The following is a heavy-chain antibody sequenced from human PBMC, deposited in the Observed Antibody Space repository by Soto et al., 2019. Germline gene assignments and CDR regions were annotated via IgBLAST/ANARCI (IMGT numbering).Heavy chain of an antibody. Sequence: QVQLVESGGGVVQPGRSLRLSCAASGFTFSSYGMQWVRQAPGKGLEWVAVISYDGSNKYYADSAKGRFTISRDNSKKTRYRQMNSLRAEDTAVYYCAKDIGQWVAVAGRGPYWGQGTLVTVSS. CDR3: AKDIGQWVAVAGRGPY. V-gene: IGHV3-30*18. D-gene: IGHD6-19*01. J-gene: IGHJ4*02. CDR2: ISYDGSNK. CDR1: GFTFSSYG.